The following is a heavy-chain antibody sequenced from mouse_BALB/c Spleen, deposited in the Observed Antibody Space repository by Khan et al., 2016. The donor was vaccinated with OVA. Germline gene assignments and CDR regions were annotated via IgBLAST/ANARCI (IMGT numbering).Heavy chain of an antibody. CDR3: SRVDYLGRGYVDV. V-gene: IGHV5-6-5*01. J-gene: IGHJ1*01. CDR2: ISTGGST. CDR1: GLTFSIYA. D-gene: IGHD2-4*01. Sequence: EVELVESGGGLVKPGGYLELSCAASGLTFSIYAMSWVRQTPEKRLEWVASISTGGSTYYVHSVKGRFTISRDNARNLLYLRMSSLRSEDTAMYYCSRVDYLGRGYVDVWGPGTSVTVSS.